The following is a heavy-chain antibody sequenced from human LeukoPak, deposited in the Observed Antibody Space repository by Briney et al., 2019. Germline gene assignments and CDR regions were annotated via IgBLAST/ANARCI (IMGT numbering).Heavy chain of an antibody. Sequence: GGSLRLSCAASGFTFSSYSMNWVRQAPGKGLEWVAFIRYDGSNKYYADSVKGRFTISRDNSKNSVYLQMNSLRVEDTAVYYCARDFRFHDDYWGQGTLVTVSS. CDR3: ARDFRFHDDY. J-gene: IGHJ4*02. CDR2: IRYDGSNK. CDR1: GFTFSSYS. V-gene: IGHV3-30*02.